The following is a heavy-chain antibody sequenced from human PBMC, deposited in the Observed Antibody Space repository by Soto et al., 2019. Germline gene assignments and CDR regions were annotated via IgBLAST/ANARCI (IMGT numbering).Heavy chain of an antibody. CDR2: IYSSGST. Sequence: SETLSLTCTVSGGSISGYYWSWIRQPPGKGLQWIGYIYSSGSTNYNPSLKSRVTISIDTSKNQFSLNLSSVTAADTAVYYCARQRRDFDYWGQGSLVTVS. CDR1: GGSISGYY. J-gene: IGHJ4*02. CDR3: ARQRRDFDY. V-gene: IGHV4-59*08.